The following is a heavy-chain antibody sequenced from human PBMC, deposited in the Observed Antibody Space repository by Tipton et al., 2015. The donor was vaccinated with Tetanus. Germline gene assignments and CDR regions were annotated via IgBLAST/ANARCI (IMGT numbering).Heavy chain of an antibody. D-gene: IGHD6-13*01. CDR2: ISGSGATT. Sequence: SLRLSCAASGFTFSTYSMNWVRQAPGKGLEWVSGISGSGATTYYEDSVKGRFTISRDNPKNMLYLQMNSLRAEDTAVYYCAKDRAAGGPGASWGQGTLVTVSS. CDR1: GFTFSTYS. CDR3: AKDRAAGGPGAS. V-gene: IGHV3-23*01. J-gene: IGHJ5*02.